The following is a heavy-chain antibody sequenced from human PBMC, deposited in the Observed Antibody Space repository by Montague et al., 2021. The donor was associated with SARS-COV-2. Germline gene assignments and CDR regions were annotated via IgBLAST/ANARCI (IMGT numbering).Heavy chain of an antibody. CDR1: GGSISSSSYY. CDR3: ARALIMITFGGVIAHWFDP. Sequence: SETLSLTCTVSGGSISSSSYYWGWICQPPGKGLEWIGSIYYSGSTYYNPSLKSRVTISVDTSKNQFSLKLSSVTAADTAVYYCARALIMITFGGVIAHWFDPWGQGTLVTVSS. V-gene: IGHV4-39*07. CDR2: IYYSGST. J-gene: IGHJ5*02. D-gene: IGHD3-16*02.